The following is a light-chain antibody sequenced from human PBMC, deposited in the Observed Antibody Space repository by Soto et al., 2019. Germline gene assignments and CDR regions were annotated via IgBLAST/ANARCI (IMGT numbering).Light chain of an antibody. CDR3: SSYTTSSTVV. Sequence: QSALTQPASVSGSPGQSITISCTGTSSDVGGYNYVSWYQQHPVKAPKLMIYEVSNRPSAVSNRFSGSKSGNTASLTIYGLQAEDEADYYCSSYTTSSTVVFGGGTKVTVL. J-gene: IGLJ2*01. V-gene: IGLV2-14*01. CDR2: EVS. CDR1: SSDVGGYNY.